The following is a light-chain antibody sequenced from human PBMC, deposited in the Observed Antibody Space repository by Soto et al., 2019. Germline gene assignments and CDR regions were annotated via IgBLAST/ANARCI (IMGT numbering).Light chain of an antibody. J-gene: IGLJ2*01. Sequence: QSALTQPPSAPGSPGQSVTISCTGTSSDVGGYNYVSWYQQHPGKAPKVMIYEVSQRPSGVPDRFSGSKSGNTASLTVSGLQTEDEADYYCSSYAGSNNLVFGGGTKLTVL. V-gene: IGLV2-8*01. CDR3: SSYAGSNNLV. CDR2: EVS. CDR1: SSDVGGYNY.